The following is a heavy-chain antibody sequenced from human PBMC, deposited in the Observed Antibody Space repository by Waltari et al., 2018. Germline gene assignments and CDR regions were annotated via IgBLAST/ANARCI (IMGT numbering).Heavy chain of an antibody. CDR2: IKSKTDGGTT. CDR1: GFTFSNAW. V-gene: IGHV3-15*01. CDR3: ARIWRIGYFDY. Sequence: EVQLVESGGGLVKPGGSLRLSCAASGFTFSNAWMSWVRQAPGKGLEWVGRIKSKTDGGTTDYAAPVKGRFTISRDDSKNTLYLQMNSLRAEDTAVYYCARIWRIGYFDYWGQGTLVTVSS. D-gene: IGHD1-26*01. J-gene: IGHJ4*02.